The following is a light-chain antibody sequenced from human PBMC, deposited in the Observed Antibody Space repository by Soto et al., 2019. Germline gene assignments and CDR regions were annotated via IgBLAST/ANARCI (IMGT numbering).Light chain of an antibody. CDR2: GAS. CDR1: QSVSGN. J-gene: IGKJ1*01. V-gene: IGKV3-15*01. Sequence: EIVMTQSPATLSVSPGERATLSCRASQSVSGNLAWYQQKPGQAPRLLIYGASTRATAIPARFSGSGSGTDFTPTISRLQSEDFVVYYCQQYNNSPPAFGQGTKVEIK. CDR3: QQYNNSPPA.